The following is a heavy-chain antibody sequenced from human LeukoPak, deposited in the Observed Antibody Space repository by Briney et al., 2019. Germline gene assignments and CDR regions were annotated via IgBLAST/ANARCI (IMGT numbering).Heavy chain of an antibody. CDR1: GFTFNSYA. Sequence: PGGSLRLSCAASGFTFNSYAMSWVRQAPGKGLEWVSAISGSGGSTYYADSVKGRFTISRDNSKNTLYPQMNSLRAEDTAVYYCAKDGIVLVVYARPFDYWGQGTLVTVSS. D-gene: IGHD2-8*02. CDR3: AKDGIVLVVYARPFDY. V-gene: IGHV3-23*01. J-gene: IGHJ4*02. CDR2: ISGSGGST.